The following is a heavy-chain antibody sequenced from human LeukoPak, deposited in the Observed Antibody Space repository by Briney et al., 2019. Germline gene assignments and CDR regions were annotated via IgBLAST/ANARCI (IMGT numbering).Heavy chain of an antibody. V-gene: IGHV4-39*01. CDR3: ARHETTVTPRYYYGMDV. J-gene: IGHJ6*02. D-gene: IGHD4-17*01. Sequence: SETLSLTSTVSGGSISSSSYYCGWIRQPPGKGLEWIGSIYYSGSTYYNPSLKSRVTISVDTSKNQFSMKLSSVTAADTAVYYCARHETTVTPRYYYGMDVWGQGTTVTVSS. CDR2: IYYSGST. CDR1: GGSISSSSYY.